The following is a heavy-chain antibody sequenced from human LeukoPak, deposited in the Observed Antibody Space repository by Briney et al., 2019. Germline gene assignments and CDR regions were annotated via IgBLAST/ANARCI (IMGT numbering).Heavy chain of an antibody. V-gene: IGHV3-7*01. CDR2: IKQDGSEK. J-gene: IGHJ6*03. Sequence: GGSLRLSCAASGFTFSSYWMSWVRQAPGKGLEWVANIKQDGSEKYYVDSVKGRLTISRDNAKNSLYLQMNSLRAEDTAVYYCARVYPPIAAAGKFYYYMDVWGKGTTVTVSS. CDR3: ARVYPPIAAAGKFYYYMDV. D-gene: IGHD6-13*01. CDR1: GFTFSSYW.